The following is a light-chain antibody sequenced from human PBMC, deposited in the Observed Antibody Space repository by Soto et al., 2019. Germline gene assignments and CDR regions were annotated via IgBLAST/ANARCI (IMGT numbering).Light chain of an antibody. Sequence: QSVLTQPASVSGSPGQSITISCTGTSSDIDAYNYVSWYQQHPGKAPKLMIYDVSNRPSGISNRFSGSKSGNTASLTISGLQAEDEADYYCGSYTTSSNYVFGNGTKVTVL. CDR2: DVS. CDR1: SSDIDAYNY. V-gene: IGLV2-14*01. CDR3: GSYTTSSNYV. J-gene: IGLJ1*01.